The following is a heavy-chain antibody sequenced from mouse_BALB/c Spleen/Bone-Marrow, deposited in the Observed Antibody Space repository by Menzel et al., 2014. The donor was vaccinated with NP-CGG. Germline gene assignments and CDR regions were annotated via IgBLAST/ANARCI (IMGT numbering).Heavy chain of an antibody. CDR2: IYPGDGDT. Sequence: QXQLQQSGAELARPGASVKLSCKASGYTFTSXWXQWVXQRPXXGXXWXXXIYPGDGDTRYTQKFKGKATLTADKSSSTAYMQLSLASEDSAVYYCARSSPYAKDYWGQGTSVTVSS. CDR1: GYTFTSXW. V-gene: IGHV1-87*01. CDR3: ARSSPYAKDY. D-gene: IGHD1-1*01. J-gene: IGHJ4*01.